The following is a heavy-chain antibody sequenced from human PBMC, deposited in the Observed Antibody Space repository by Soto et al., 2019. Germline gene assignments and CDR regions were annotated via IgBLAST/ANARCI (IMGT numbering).Heavy chain of an antibody. D-gene: IGHD1-1*01. Sequence: SETMSLTCAVCGGSFSNSYWSWTRQSPEKGLEWSGDIANSGSTYYNPCVKSRVTISGDTPKKQFSLEVRSVTAADQAVYFWARGRTAIATTWFDSWGQGTLVTVSS. CDR2: IANSGST. J-gene: IGHJ5*01. V-gene: IGHV4-34*01. CDR3: ARGRTAIATTWFDS. CDR1: GGSFSNSY.